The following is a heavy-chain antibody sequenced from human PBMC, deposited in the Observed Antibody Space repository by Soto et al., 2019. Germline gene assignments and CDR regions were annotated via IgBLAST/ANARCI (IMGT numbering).Heavy chain of an antibody. CDR3: ARGGRQWQVTSDFNY. V-gene: IGHV3-30*03. CDR2: VSHDGRNT. D-gene: IGHD6-19*01. CDR1: GFTFSDYA. J-gene: IGHJ4*02. Sequence: VQLVESGGGVVQPGRSLRLSCAASGFTFSDYAMHWVRQAPGKGLEWVAVVSHDGRNTHYADSVKGRFTISRDSSMSAVRLEMTSLRAEDTGGSYCARGGRQWQVTSDFNYCGQGALVPVSS.